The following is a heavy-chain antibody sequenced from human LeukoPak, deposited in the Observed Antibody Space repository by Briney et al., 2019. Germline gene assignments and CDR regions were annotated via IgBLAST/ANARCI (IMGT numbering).Heavy chain of an antibody. CDR3: AREGRYGANSY. D-gene: IGHD4-23*01. V-gene: IGHV3-23*01. Sequence: GGSLRLSCAASGFTFSTYAMSWVRQATGKGLEWVSTISGSGGSTYYADSVKGRFTISRDNSKNTVYLQMNSLRADDTAVYYCAREGRYGANSYWGQGALVTVSS. CDR1: GFTFSTYA. CDR2: ISGSGGST. J-gene: IGHJ4*02.